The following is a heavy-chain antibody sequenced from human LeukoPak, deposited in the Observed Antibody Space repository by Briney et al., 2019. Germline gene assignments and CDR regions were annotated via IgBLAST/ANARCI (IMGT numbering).Heavy chain of an antibody. CDR1: GYSISSGYY. CDR3: ARVPHGETIFGALMYSFDY. D-gene: IGHD3-3*01. Sequence: SETLSLTCTVSGYSISSGYYWGWIRQPPGKGLEWIGSIYHSGNTYYNPSLKSRVTISVDTSKNQLSLKLTSVTAADTAVCYCARVPHGETIFGALMYSFDYWGQGTLVTVSS. CDR2: IYHSGNT. V-gene: IGHV4-38-2*02. J-gene: IGHJ4*02.